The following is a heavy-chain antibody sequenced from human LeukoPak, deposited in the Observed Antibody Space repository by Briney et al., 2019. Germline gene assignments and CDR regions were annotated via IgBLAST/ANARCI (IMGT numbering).Heavy chain of an antibody. D-gene: IGHD3-22*01. J-gene: IGHJ4*02. CDR2: ITGSGDNT. CDR3: AKGSYYDSSGSFYFDY. V-gene: IGHV3-23*01. Sequence: GGSLRLSCAASGFTFSSYAMSWVRHAPGKGLEGVSGITGSGDNTYYADSVKGRFTISRDSSKTTLYVKVNSLGTEDTAAYYCAKGSYYDSSGSFYFDYWGQGTLVTVSS. CDR1: GFTFSSYA.